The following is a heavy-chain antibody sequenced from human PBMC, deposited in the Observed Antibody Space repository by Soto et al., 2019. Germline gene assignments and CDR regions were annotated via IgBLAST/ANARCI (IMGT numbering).Heavy chain of an antibody. CDR1: GITFSDYW. V-gene: IGHV3-7*03. CDR2: IKQDGSEK. J-gene: IGHJ3*01. CDR3: ARDFTDDAFDL. Sequence: GGSLRLSCAASGITFSDYWMSWVRQAPGKGLEWVAKIKQDGSEKLYVGSVKGRFAVSRDNAKNSLYLQMDSLRVEDTAVYFCARDFTDDAFDLWGQGTMVTVSS.